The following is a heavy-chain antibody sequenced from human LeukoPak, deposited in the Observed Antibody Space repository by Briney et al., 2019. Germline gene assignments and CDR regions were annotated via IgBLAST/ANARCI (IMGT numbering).Heavy chain of an antibody. CDR2: ISYDGSNK. D-gene: IGHD3-10*01. Sequence: GGSLRLSCAASGFTFSSYAMHWVRQAPGKGLEWVAVISYDGSNKYYADSVKGRFTISRDNSKNTLYLQMNSLRAEDTAVYYCARDMTREWFGSDAFDIWGQGTMVTVSS. J-gene: IGHJ3*02. CDR3: ARDMTREWFGSDAFDI. V-gene: IGHV3-30-3*01. CDR1: GFTFSSYA.